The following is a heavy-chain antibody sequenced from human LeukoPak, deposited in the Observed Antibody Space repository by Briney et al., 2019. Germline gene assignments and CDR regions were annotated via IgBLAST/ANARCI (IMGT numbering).Heavy chain of an antibody. V-gene: IGHV3-23*01. CDR3: AGPKTFITPGSAYYYYAMDV. CDR2: ISGSGGST. J-gene: IGHJ6*02. D-gene: IGHD2-15*01. Sequence: PGGSLRLSCAASGFTFSSYAMSWVRQAPGKGLEWVSAISGSGGSTYYADSVKGRFTISRDNSKNTLYLQMNSLRAEDTAVYYCAGPKTFITPGSAYYYYAMDVWGQGTTVTVS. CDR1: GFTFSSYA.